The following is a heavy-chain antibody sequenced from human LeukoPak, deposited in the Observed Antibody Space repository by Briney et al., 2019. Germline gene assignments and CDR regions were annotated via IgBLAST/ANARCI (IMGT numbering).Heavy chain of an antibody. CDR2: IYYSGST. CDR3: ARVGVSWSSDY. D-gene: IGHD6-13*01. V-gene: IGHV4-61*01. CDR1: GGSVSSGSYY. J-gene: IGHJ4*02. Sequence: SETLSLTCTVSGGSVSSGSYYWSWIRQPPGKGLEWIGYIYYSGSTNYNPSLKSRVTISVDTSKNRFSLKLSSVTAADKAVYYCARVGVSWSSDYWGQGTLVTVSS.